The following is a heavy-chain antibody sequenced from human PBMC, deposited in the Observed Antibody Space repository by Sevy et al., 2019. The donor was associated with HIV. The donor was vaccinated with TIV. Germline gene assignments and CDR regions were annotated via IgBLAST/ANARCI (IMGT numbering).Heavy chain of an antibody. CDR2: ISYDGSNK. CDR3: ARDVAFEGGYPTLDY. D-gene: IGHD3-22*01. V-gene: IGHV3-30-3*01. CDR1: GFTFSSYA. Sequence: GGSLRLSCAASGFTFSSYAMHWVRQAPGKGLEWVAVISYDGSNKYYADSVKGRFTISRDNSKNTLYLQMNSLRAEDTAVYYCARDVAFEGGYPTLDYWGQGTLVTVSS. J-gene: IGHJ4*02.